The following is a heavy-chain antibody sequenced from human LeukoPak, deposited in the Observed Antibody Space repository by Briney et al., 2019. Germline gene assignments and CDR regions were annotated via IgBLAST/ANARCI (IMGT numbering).Heavy chain of an antibody. Sequence: GGSLRLSCAASGFPFSSHAMRWVRQPPGKGLEWVAAISNGKTYYADAVRGRFALSRDDSTNTVYLHMNSLRDEDTALYHGVSEAVYCAPGCVKTNWFDPWGQGTLVTVSS. CDR1: GFPFSSHA. CDR2: ISNGKT. D-gene: IGHD2-21*01. CDR3: VSEAVYCAPGCVKTNWFDP. J-gene: IGHJ5*02. V-gene: IGHV3-23*01.